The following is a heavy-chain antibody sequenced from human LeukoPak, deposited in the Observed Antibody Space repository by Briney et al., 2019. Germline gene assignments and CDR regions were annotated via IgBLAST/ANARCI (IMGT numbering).Heavy chain of an antibody. V-gene: IGHV1-46*01. CDR3: ARESSVVLVPSAIGASHFDY. D-gene: IGHD2-2*01. CDR2: INPGGGRT. CDR1: GYTFTRYY. Sequence: PLASVKVSCKASGYTFTRYYLHWVRQAPGQGLEWMGIINPGGGRTDYAPKFQGTVSMTRDMSTSTVYMELSSLRSDDTAVYYCARESSVVLVPSAIGASHFDYWGQGTLVTVSS. J-gene: IGHJ4*02.